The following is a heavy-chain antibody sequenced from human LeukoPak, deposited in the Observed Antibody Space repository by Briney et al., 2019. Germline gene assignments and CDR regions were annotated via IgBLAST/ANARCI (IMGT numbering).Heavy chain of an antibody. CDR1: GGTFSSYA. J-gene: IGHJ3*02. V-gene: IGHV1-69*05. Sequence: SVKVSCKASGGTFSSYAISWVRQAPGQGLEWIGGIIPIFGTANYAQKFQGRVTIATDESTSTAYMELSSLRSEDTAVYYCARSPDYGDYDAFDIWGQGTMVTVSS. D-gene: IGHD4-17*01. CDR2: IIPIFGTA. CDR3: ARSPDYGDYDAFDI.